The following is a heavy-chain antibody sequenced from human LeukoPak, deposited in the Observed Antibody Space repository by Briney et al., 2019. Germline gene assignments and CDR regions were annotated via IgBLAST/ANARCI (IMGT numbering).Heavy chain of an antibody. D-gene: IGHD2-2*01. CDR3: ARGYCGSTSCPKAHYFDY. J-gene: IGHJ4*02. V-gene: IGHV3-48*01. CDR1: GFTFSSYS. CDR2: ISSSSSTI. Sequence: GGSLRLSCAASGFTFSSYSMNWVRQAPGKGLEWVSYISSSSSTIYYADSVKGRFTISRDNAKNSLYLQTNSLRAEDTAVYYCARGYCGSTSCPKAHYFDYWGQGTLVTVSS.